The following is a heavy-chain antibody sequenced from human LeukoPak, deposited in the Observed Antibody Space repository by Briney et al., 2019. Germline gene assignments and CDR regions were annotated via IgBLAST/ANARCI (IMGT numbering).Heavy chain of an antibody. CDR1: GFTFSSYS. Sequence: GGSLRLSCAASGFTFSSYSMDWVRQAPGKGLEWVSTISSSSSYRYSADSVKGLFTISRDNAKNSLYLQMNSLRAEDTAVYYCARDLSGYHRLFDYWGQGTLVTVSS. D-gene: IGHD3-9*01. CDR2: ISSSSSYR. CDR3: ARDLSGYHRLFDY. V-gene: IGHV3-21*01. J-gene: IGHJ4*02.